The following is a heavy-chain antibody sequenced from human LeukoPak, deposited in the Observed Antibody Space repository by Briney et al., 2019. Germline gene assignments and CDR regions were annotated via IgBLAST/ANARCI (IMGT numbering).Heavy chain of an antibody. J-gene: IGHJ6*04. D-gene: IGHD3-10*01. CDR1: GFTFSSYG. CDR2: VSHDGSKE. V-gene: IGHV3-30*18. Sequence: GGSLRLSCAASGFTFSSYGMHWVRQAPGKGLEWVAVVSHDGSKEYYADSVKGRFTIFSDNSKDTLFLQMNSLRVEDMALYYCAKEGYYGSGSFPDVWGKGTTVTVSS. CDR3: AKEGYYGSGSFPDV.